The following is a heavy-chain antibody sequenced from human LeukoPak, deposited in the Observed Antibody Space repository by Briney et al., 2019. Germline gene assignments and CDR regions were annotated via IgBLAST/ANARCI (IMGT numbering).Heavy chain of an antibody. CDR3: ARDYAFDI. CDR2: IYYSGST. CDR1: GGSISSYY. Sequence: SETLSLTCTVSGGSISSYYWSWIRQPPGKGLEWIGYIYYSGSTNHNPSLRSRVTISVDTSKNQFSLKLSSVTAADTAVYYCARDYAFDIWGQGTMVTVSS. J-gene: IGHJ3*02. V-gene: IGHV4-59*01.